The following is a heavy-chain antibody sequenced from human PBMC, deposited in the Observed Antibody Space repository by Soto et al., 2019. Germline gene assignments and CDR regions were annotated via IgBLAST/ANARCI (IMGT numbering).Heavy chain of an antibody. Sequence: QVQLVESGGGVVQPGRSLRLSCAASGFTFSSYGMHWVRQAPGKGLEWVAVIWYDGSNKYYADSVKGRFTISRDNSKNTLYLQRNSLRAEDTAVYYCARDRMYSSSWFSWGQGTLVTVSS. CDR1: GFTFSSYG. CDR2: IWYDGSNK. D-gene: IGHD6-13*01. J-gene: IGHJ5*02. CDR3: ARDRMYSSSWFS. V-gene: IGHV3-33*01.